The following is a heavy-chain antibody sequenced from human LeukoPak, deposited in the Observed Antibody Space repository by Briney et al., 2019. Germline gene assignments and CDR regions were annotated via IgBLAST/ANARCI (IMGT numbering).Heavy chain of an antibody. V-gene: IGHV3-74*01. CDR1: GFTFSSYW. J-gene: IGHJ6*02. Sequence: GGSLRLSCAASGFTFSSYWMHWVRQVPGKGLVWVARINGDGSNIAYADSVRGRFTISRDNAKNTLYLEMSSLRAEDTAVYHCASDPPHYGMDVWGQGTTLTVSS. CDR3: ASDPPHYGMDV. CDR2: INGDGSNI.